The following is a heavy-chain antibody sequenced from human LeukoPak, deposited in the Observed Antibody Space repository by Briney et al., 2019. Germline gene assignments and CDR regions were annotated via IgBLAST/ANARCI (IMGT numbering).Heavy chain of an antibody. Sequence: GGSLRLSCAASGFNFDDYAMHWVRQAPGKGLEWVSAISGSGGSTYYADSVKGRFTISRDNSKNTLYLQMNSLRAEDTAVYYCAKETSYYGSGKGYMDVWGKGTTVTVSS. CDR2: ISGSGGST. J-gene: IGHJ6*03. CDR1: GFNFDDYA. CDR3: AKETSYYGSGKGYMDV. V-gene: IGHV3-23*01. D-gene: IGHD3-10*01.